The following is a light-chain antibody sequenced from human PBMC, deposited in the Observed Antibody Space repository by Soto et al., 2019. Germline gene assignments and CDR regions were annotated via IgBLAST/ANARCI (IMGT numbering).Light chain of an antibody. CDR3: QHYANSVWT. Sequence: IVLTQSPDTLSLSPGERATLSCRACQSVSSSQLVWYQQKPGQAPRLLIYAASSRATGIPDRFSGSGSGTDFTLTVSELETEDFAVYYCQHYANSVWTFGQGTKVEIK. CDR2: AAS. CDR1: QSVSSSQ. V-gene: IGKV3-20*01. J-gene: IGKJ1*01.